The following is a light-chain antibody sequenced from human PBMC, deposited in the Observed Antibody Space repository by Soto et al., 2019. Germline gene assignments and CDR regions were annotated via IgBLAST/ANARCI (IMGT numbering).Light chain of an antibody. J-gene: IGKJ1*01. Sequence: EIVLTQSPGTLSLSPGERATLSCRASQSVSTSYLAWYQQKPGQAPRLLIYGASSRATGIPDRFSGSGSGTDFTLTISRLEPADFAVYYCQQFGVSPLTFGQGTKVE. CDR2: GAS. V-gene: IGKV3-20*01. CDR1: QSVSTSY. CDR3: QQFGVSPLT.